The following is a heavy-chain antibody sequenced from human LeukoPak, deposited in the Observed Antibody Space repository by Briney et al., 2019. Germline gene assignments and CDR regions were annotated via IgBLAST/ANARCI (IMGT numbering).Heavy chain of an antibody. V-gene: IGHV4-39*01. CDR2: IFYSGST. Sequence: PSETLSLTCTVSGASIGGSHFHWGWIRQPPGKGLEWIGSIFYSGSTYYNPSLKSRVTISVDTSKNQFSLKLTSVTAADTATHYCARRGITYSSSFFAYWGQGTLVTVSS. CDR1: GASIGGSHFH. J-gene: IGHJ4*02. D-gene: IGHD2-2*01. CDR3: ARRGITYSSSFFAY.